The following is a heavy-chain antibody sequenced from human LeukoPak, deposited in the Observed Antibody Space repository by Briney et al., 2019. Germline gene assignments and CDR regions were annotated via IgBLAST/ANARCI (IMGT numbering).Heavy chain of an antibody. Sequence: GGSLRLSCAASGFSFSTFGMSWVRQTPGKGLEWVSSITSSSTTFYADSVKGRFTISRDNAKNSLYLQMNSLRDEDTAIYYCARSSASHGWYYWGQGTLVTVSS. D-gene: IGHD6-19*01. J-gene: IGHJ4*02. CDR1: GFSFSTFG. CDR3: ARSSASHGWYY. CDR2: ITSSSTT. V-gene: IGHV3-48*02.